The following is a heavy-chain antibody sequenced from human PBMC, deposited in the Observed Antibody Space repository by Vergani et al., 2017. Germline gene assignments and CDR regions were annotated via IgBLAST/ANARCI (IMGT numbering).Heavy chain of an antibody. D-gene: IGHD3-9*01. V-gene: IGHV1-18*01. Sequence: QVKLVQSGAEVKKPGASVKVSCKASGYTFTSYGISWVRQAPGKGLEWMGWISDDNGTTNYAQKLQGRVTMTTDTSTSTAYMERRSLRSDDTAVYYCARVRSHYDILTVYGDWFDPWGQGTLVTVSS. CDR1: GYTFTSYG. CDR3: ARVRSHYDILTVYGDWFDP. J-gene: IGHJ5*02. CDR2: ISDDNGTT.